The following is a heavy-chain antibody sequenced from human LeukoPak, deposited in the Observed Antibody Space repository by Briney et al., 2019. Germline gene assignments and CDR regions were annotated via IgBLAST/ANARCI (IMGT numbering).Heavy chain of an antibody. J-gene: IGHJ4*02. CDR2: ISPDGSGK. D-gene: IGHD3/OR15-3a*01. CDR1: GFSLSDYW. Sequence: PGGSLRLSCAASGFSLSDYWMSWLRQAPGKGLEWVINISPDGSGKYYVDSVKGRFSISRDNAKNSLYLQMNSLRLEDTAVYYCATRSDVDDFDYWGQGTLVTVSS. CDR3: ATRSDVDDFDY. V-gene: IGHV3-7*01.